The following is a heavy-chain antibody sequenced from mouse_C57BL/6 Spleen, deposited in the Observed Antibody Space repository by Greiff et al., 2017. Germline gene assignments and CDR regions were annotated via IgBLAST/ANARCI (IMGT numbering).Heavy chain of an antibody. Sequence: DAGGGLVQPKGSLKLSCAASGFTFNTYAMHWVRQAPGKGLEWVARIRSKSSNYATYYADSVKDRFTISRDDSQSMLYLQMNNLKTEDTAMYYCVRESYYGSSYGFAYWGQGTLVTVSA. CDR2: IRSKSSNYAT. CDR3: VRESYYGSSYGFAY. D-gene: IGHD1-1*01. CDR1: GFTFNTYA. J-gene: IGHJ3*01. V-gene: IGHV10-3*01.